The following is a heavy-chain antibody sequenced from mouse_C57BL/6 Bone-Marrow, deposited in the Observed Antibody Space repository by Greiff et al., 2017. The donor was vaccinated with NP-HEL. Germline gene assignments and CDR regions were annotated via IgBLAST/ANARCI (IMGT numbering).Heavy chain of an antibody. Sequence: QVQLQQPGAELVKPGASVKLSCKASGYTFTSYWMHWVKQRPGQGLEWIGMIHPNSGSTNYNEKFKSKATLTVDKSSSTAYMQLSSLTSEDSAVYYCSRSGGNSDWFAYWGQGTLVTVSA. J-gene: IGHJ3*01. D-gene: IGHD2-1*01. CDR1: GYTFTSYW. V-gene: IGHV1-64*01. CDR2: IHPNSGST. CDR3: SRSGGNSDWFAY.